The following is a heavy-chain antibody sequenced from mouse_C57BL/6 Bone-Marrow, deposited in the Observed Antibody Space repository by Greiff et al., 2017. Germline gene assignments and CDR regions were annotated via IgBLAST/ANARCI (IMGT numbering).Heavy chain of an antibody. CDR1: GYTFTSYW. D-gene: IGHD2-13*01. V-gene: IGHV1-64*01. Sequence: QVQLQQPGAELVKPGASVKLSCKASGYTFTSYWMHWVKQRPGQGLEWIGMIHPNSGSTNYNEKFKSKATLTVDKSSSTAYMQLSSLTSEDSAVDYCAREGDRPFAYWGQGTLVTVSA. J-gene: IGHJ3*01. CDR2: IHPNSGST. CDR3: AREGDRPFAY.